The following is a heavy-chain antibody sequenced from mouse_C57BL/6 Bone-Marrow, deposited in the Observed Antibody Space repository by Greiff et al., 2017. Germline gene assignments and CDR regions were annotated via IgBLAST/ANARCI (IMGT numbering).Heavy chain of an antibody. CDR1: GFTFSDYY. CDR2: ISNGGGST. Sequence: EVKLLQSGGGLVQPGGSLKLSCAASGFTFSDYYMYWVRQTPEKRLEWVAYISNGGGSTYYPDTVKGRFTISRDNAKNTLYLQMSRLKSEDTAMYYCAREDTPAWFAYWGQGTLVTVSA. V-gene: IGHV5-12*01. CDR3: AREDTPAWFAY. J-gene: IGHJ3*01. D-gene: IGHD5-1-1*01.